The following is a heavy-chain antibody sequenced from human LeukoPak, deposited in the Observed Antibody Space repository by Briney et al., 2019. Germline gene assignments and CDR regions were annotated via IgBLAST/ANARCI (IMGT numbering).Heavy chain of an antibody. J-gene: IGHJ4*02. CDR3: ARDKSGYGNFDY. V-gene: IGHV4-34*01. CDR2: INHSGST. D-gene: IGHD5-12*01. Sequence: PSETLSLTCAVYGGSFSGYYWSWIRQPPGKGLEWIGEINHSGSTDYNPSLKSRVTISVDTSKNQFSLKLSSVTAADTAVYYCARDKSGYGNFDYWGQGALVTVSS. CDR1: GGSFSGYY.